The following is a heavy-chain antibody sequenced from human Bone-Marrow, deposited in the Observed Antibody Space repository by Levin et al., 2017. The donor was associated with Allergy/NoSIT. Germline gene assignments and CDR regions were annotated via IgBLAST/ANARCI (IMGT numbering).Heavy chain of an antibody. CDR2: IYTRGSP. CDR1: GGSISSGGSY. J-gene: IGHJ6*02. CDR3: ARASTYFEGYGGLNV. V-gene: IGHV4-31*03. D-gene: IGHD5-12*01. Sequence: SETLSLTCSLSGGSISSGGSYWSWFRLHPGKGLEWIGYIYTRGSPYYNPSLSGRVTISLDKSANQFSLSLRSVTAVDTAVYYCARASTYFEGYGGLNVWGQGTTVTVSS.